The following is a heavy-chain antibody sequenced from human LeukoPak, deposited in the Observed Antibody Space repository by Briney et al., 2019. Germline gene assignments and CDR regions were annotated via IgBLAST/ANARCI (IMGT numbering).Heavy chain of an antibody. V-gene: IGHV4-39*01. Sequence: PSETLSLTCTVSGGSISSSSYYWGWIRQPPGKGLEWIGSIYYSGSTYHNPSLKSRVTISVAKSKNQFSLKLSSVTAADTAVYYCARLLHTLTPFYYWGQGTLVPVSS. CDR3: ARLLHTLTPFYY. J-gene: IGHJ4*02. CDR1: GGSISSSSYY. CDR2: IYYSGST. D-gene: IGHD4-11*01.